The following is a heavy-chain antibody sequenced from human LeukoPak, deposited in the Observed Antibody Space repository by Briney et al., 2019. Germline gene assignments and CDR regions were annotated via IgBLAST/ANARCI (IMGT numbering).Heavy chain of an antibody. D-gene: IGHD6-13*01. J-gene: IGHJ5*02. CDR1: GVSFSGYY. CDR3: ATVPTGIAAAGTGWFDP. Sequence: SETLSLTCAAYGVSFSGYYWSWIRQPPGKGLEWIGEINHSGSTNYNPSLKSRVTISVDTSKNQFSLKLSSVTAADTAVYYCATVPTGIAAAGTGWFDPWGQGTLVTVSS. V-gene: IGHV4-34*01. CDR2: INHSGST.